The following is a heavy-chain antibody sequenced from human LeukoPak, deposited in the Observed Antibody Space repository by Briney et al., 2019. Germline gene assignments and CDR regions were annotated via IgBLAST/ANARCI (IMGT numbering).Heavy chain of an antibody. D-gene: IGHD2/OR15-2a*01. V-gene: IGHV3-23*01. CDR2: ITGSGDST. CDR1: GFTFSSYA. J-gene: IGHJ4*02. Sequence: GSLRLSCAASGFTFSSYAMSWVRPAPGKGLEWVSGITGSGDSTYYADSVKGRFTISRDNSKDTLYLQMNSLRAEDTAVYYCAKVSKGGWYFDYWGQGALVTVSS. CDR3: AKVSKGGWYFDY.